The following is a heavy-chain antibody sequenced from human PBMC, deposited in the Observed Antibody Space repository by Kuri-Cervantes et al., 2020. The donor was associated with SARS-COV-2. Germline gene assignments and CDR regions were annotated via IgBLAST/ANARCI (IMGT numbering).Heavy chain of an antibody. D-gene: IGHD1-26*01. Sequence: GESLKISCEASGFTFSSYGMHWVHQAPGKGLEWVAVITYDGHNEYYAATAIGRFTISRENSRKTLYLQMDSLRPDDTGVYYCARGSASAWDPPENWGQGTLVTVSS. CDR3: ARGSASAWDPPEN. J-gene: IGHJ4*02. CDR2: ITYDGHNE. V-gene: IGHV3-30*03. CDR1: GFTFSSYG.